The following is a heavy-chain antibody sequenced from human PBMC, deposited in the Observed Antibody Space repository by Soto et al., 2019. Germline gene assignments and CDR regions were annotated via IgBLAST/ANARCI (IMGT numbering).Heavy chain of an antibody. J-gene: IGHJ3*02. D-gene: IGHD3-3*01. V-gene: IGHV1-69*06. CDR3: ARMLRFLEWSDAFDI. CDR1: GGTFSSYA. Sequence: SVKVSCKASGGTFSSYAISWVRQAPGQGLEWMGGIIPIFGTANYAQKFQGRVTITADKSTSTAYMELSSLRSEDTAVYYCARMLRFLEWSDAFDIWGQGTMVTVSS. CDR2: IIPIFGTA.